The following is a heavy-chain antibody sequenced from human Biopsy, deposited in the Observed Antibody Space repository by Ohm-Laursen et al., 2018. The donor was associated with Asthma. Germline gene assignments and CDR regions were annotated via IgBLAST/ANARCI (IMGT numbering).Heavy chain of an antibody. CDR2: ISKDASTQ. CDR3: VRDGTDDAFDI. D-gene: IGHD1-1*01. Sequence: SLRLSCAASGFSFSNFAIHWVRQAPGKGLEWVGVISKDASTQDYADSVKGRFTMASDNSKNTLDLQMNSLREEDTAVYYCVRDGTDDAFDIWGQGTVVSVSS. V-gene: IGHV3-30*01. J-gene: IGHJ3*02. CDR1: GFSFSNFA.